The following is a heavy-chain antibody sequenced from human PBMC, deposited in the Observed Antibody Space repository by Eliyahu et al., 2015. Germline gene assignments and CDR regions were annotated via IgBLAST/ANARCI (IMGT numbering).Heavy chain of an antibody. D-gene: IGHD6-6*01. CDR2: IYYRWTT. CDR1: RGSISSTSCY. CDR3: ARLEDSSNWFGQYYGIDV. J-gene: IGHJ6*02. V-gene: IGHV4-39*01. Sequence: QLQLQESGPGLVKASETLSLTCTVSRGSISSTSCYWGWIRQPPGXGLEWIGTIYYRWTTXYNPSLKSRVTISVDTSTNQFSLKLNSVTAADTAVYYCARLEDSSNWFGQYYGIDVWGQGTTVTVSS.